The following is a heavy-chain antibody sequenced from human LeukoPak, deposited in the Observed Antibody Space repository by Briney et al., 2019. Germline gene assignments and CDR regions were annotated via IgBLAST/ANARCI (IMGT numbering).Heavy chain of an antibody. J-gene: IGHJ4*02. Sequence: TGGSLRLSCAASGFTFSSYGMHWVRQAPGKGLEWVAVISYDGSNKYYADSVKGRFTISRDNAKNTLYLQMNSLRAEDTAVYYCAKETNWNDAGRYFDYWGQGTLVTVSS. CDR2: ISYDGSNK. V-gene: IGHV3-30*18. D-gene: IGHD1-20*01. CDR3: AKETNWNDAGRYFDY. CDR1: GFTFSSYG.